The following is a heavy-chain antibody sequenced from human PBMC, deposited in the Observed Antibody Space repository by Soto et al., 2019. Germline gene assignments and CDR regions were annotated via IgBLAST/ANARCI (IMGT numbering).Heavy chain of an antibody. CDR2: IWYDGSNK. J-gene: IGHJ4*02. D-gene: IGHD3-22*01. CDR3: AAIGPLDSNYPQYYHDSSGYYPTDY. CDR1: GFTFSSYG. Sequence: PGGSLRLSCAASGFTFSSYGMHWVRQAPGKGLEWVAVIWYDGSNKYYADSVKGRFTISRDNSKNTLYLQMNSLRAEDTAVFYCAAIGPLDSNYPQYYHDSSGYYPTDYWGQGTLVTVSS. V-gene: IGHV3-33*01.